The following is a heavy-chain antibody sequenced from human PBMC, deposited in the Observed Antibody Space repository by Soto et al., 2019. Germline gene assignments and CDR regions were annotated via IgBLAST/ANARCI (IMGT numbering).Heavy chain of an antibody. CDR3: ANVYDSSGYGPFDY. Sequence: GGSLRLSCAASGFTFSSYAMSWVRQAPGKGLEWVSAISGSGGSTYYADSVKGRFTISRDNSKNTLYLQMNSLRAEDTAVYYCANVYDSSGYGPFDYWGQGTLVTVS. CDR1: GFTFSSYA. CDR2: ISGSGGST. J-gene: IGHJ4*02. D-gene: IGHD3-22*01. V-gene: IGHV3-23*01.